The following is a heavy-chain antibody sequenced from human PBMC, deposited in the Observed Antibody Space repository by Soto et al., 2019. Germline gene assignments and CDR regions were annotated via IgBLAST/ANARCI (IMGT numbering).Heavy chain of an antibody. Sequence: ASVKVSCKASGYTFSSYGISWVRQAPGQGLEWMGWISAYNGNPNYAQKLQGRVTSTTDISTTTAYMELRSLRSDDTAVYYCARVPYYYDTSGYYSWGQGTLVTVSS. D-gene: IGHD3-22*01. V-gene: IGHV1-18*04. CDR2: ISAYNGNP. CDR1: GYTFSSYG. J-gene: IGHJ4*02. CDR3: ARVPYYYDTSGYYS.